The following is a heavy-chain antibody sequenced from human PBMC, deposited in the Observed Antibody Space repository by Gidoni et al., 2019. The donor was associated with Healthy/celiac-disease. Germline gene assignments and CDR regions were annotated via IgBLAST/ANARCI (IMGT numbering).Heavy chain of an antibody. D-gene: IGHD6-19*01. Sequence: QVQLVESGGGVVQPGRSLRLSCAASGFTFSSYGMHWVRQAPGKGLEWVAVIWYDGSNKYYADSVKGRFTISRDNSKNTLYLQMNSLRAEDTAVYYCARDGGQWLTTGYFDYWGQGTLVTVSS. V-gene: IGHV3-33*01. CDR3: ARDGGQWLTTGYFDY. CDR1: GFTFSSYG. CDR2: IWYDGSNK. J-gene: IGHJ4*02.